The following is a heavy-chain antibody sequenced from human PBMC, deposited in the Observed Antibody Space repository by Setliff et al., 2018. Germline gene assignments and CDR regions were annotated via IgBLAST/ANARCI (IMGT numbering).Heavy chain of an antibody. D-gene: IGHD6-19*01. J-gene: IGHJ4*02. Sequence: GSLRLSCATSGFTFRDYSLTWVRQAPGKGLEWVSYISSRSDIIYYADSVKGRFTISRDNAKNSLYLQMNSLRGEDTAVYYCAGGRGWRFDDWGQGTQVTVSS. CDR2: ISSRSDII. V-gene: IGHV3-11*01. CDR1: GFTFRDYS. CDR3: AGGRGWRFDD.